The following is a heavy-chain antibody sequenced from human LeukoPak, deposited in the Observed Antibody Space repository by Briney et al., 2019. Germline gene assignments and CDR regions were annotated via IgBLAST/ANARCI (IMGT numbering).Heavy chain of an antibody. V-gene: IGHV4-39*07. D-gene: IGHD1-26*01. CDR2: IYYSGST. J-gene: IGHJ6*03. CDR3: ARAGGARSYYYYYMDV. Sequence: PSETLSLTCTVSGGSISSSTYYWGWIRQPPGEGLEWIGSIYYSGSTYYNPSLKSRVTISVDTSKNQFSLKLSSVTAADTAVYYCARAGGARSYYYYYMDVWGKGTTVTVSS. CDR1: GGSISSSTYY.